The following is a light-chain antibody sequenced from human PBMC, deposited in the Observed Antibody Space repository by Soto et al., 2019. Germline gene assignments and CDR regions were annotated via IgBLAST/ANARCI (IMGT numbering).Light chain of an antibody. CDR2: KAS. J-gene: IGKJ4*01. CDR3: QQYNSYPLT. Sequence: DIQMTQSPSTLSASVGDRVTITCRASQSISSWLAWYQQKPGKAPNLLIYKASSLESGVPSRFSGSGSGTESTLTISSLQPDDVATYYCQQYNSYPLTFGGGTKVEIK. V-gene: IGKV1-5*03. CDR1: QSISSW.